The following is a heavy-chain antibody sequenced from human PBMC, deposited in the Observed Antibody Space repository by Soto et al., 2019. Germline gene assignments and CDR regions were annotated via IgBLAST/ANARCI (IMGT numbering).Heavy chain of an antibody. V-gene: IGHV3-30-3*01. J-gene: IGHJ4*02. CDR2: ISYDGSNK. D-gene: IGHD2-15*01. CDR1: GFTFSSYA. CDR3: ASRFLVGGSCARDY. Sequence: QVQLVESGGGVVQPGRSLRLSCAASGFTFSSYAMHWVRQAPGKGLEWVAVISYDGSNKYYADSVKGRFTISRDNSKNPLYLQMHSLRAEDTAVYYCASRFLVGGSCARDYWGQGTLVTVSS.